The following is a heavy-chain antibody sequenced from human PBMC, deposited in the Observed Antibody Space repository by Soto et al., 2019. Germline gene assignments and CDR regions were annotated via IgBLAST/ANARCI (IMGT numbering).Heavy chain of an antibody. J-gene: IGHJ6*02. D-gene: IGHD3-22*01. Sequence: GGSLRLSCAASGLTFGSYAMSWVHQAPGKGLEWVSAISGSGGSRYFADSVKGRFTVSRDNSKNTVYLHMNSLRAEDTAVYYCAKCQYYDTSGLYGMDVWGQGATVTVSS. CDR2: ISGSGGSR. CDR3: AKCQYYDTSGLYGMDV. CDR1: GLTFGSYA. V-gene: IGHV3-23*01.